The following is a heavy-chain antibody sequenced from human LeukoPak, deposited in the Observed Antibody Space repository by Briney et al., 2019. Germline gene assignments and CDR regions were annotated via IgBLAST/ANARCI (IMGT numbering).Heavy chain of an antibody. Sequence: LGGSLRLSCAASGFTFSTYAMSWVRQAPGKGLEWVSDISGSGGSTYSADSVKGRFTISRDNSKNTLYLQINSLRAEDTAVYYCAKALRADYMSFDIWGQGTMVTVSS. V-gene: IGHV3-23*01. CDR1: GFTFSTYA. D-gene: IGHD4/OR15-4a*01. CDR2: ISGSGGST. CDR3: AKALRADYMSFDI. J-gene: IGHJ3*02.